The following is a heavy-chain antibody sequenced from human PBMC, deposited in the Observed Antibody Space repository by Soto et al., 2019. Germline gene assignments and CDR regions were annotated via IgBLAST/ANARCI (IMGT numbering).Heavy chain of an antibody. V-gene: IGHV3-23*01. Sequence: GGSLRLSCAASGFTFTTYAMTWVRQAPGKGLEWVSSISTSGGSTYYADSVKGRFTISRDNSKDTLFLQMNSLRAEDTAVYYCALQKYYHDSSGSHFDYWGQGTLVTVSS. CDR2: ISTSGGST. D-gene: IGHD3-22*01. CDR1: GFTFTTYA. J-gene: IGHJ4*02. CDR3: ALQKYYHDSSGSHFDY.